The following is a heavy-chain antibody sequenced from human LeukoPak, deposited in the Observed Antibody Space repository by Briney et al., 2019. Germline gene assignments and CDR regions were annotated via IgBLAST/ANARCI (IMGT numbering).Heavy chain of an antibody. Sequence: SETLSLTCAVYGGSFSGYYWSWIRQPPGKGLEWIGEINHSGSTNYNPSLKSRVTISVDTSKNQFSLKLSSVTAADTVVYYCARRPRKNSALDVWGKGTTVTVSS. V-gene: IGHV4-34*01. J-gene: IGHJ6*04. CDR2: INHSGST. D-gene: IGHD2/OR15-2a*01. CDR1: GGSFSGYY. CDR3: ARRPRKNSALDV.